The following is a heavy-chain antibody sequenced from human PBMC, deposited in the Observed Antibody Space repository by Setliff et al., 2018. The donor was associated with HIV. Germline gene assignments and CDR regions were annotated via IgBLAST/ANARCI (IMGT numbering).Heavy chain of an antibody. Sequence: GGSLRLSCAASGFIFSDHYMDWVRQAPGKGLEWVGRIRNKAKSYTTKYAASVKDRFTITRDDSKNSLYLQMKSRKTEDTAVYFCARGGDRTDSGYIDSWSDHWGQGTLVTVSS. J-gene: IGHJ5*02. CDR1: GFIFSDHY. D-gene: IGHD6-25*01. CDR2: IRNKAKSYTT. CDR3: ARGGDRTDSGYIDSWSDH. V-gene: IGHV3-72*01.